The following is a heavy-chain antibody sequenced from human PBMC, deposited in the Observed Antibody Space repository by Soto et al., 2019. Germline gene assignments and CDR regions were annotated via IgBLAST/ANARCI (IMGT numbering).Heavy chain of an antibody. V-gene: IGHV1-18*01. D-gene: IGHD6-13*01. J-gene: IGHJ4*02. CDR2: IGAYNGDT. CDR1: GYTFTSNG. CDR3: TRAIAATGPAEY. Sequence: QIHLVQSGPEVRKPGASVKVSCKPSGYTFTSNGFSWVRQTPGQGLEWMGWIGAYNGDTNYAPKFKGRVTMTTDASTSTAYMELRSLRSDDTGVYFCTRAIAATGPAEYWGQGPLVTVSS.